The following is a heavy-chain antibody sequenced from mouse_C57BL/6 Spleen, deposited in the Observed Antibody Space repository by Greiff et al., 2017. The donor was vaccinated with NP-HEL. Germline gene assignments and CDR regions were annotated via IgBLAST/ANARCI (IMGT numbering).Heavy chain of an antibody. CDR3: AGYYGSSRDFDY. D-gene: IGHD1-1*01. CDR1: GYTFTDYY. V-gene: IGHV1-19*01. J-gene: IGHJ2*01. Sequence: VQLQQSGPVLVKPGASVKMSCKASGYTFTDYYMNWVKQSHGKSLEWIGVINPYNGGTSYNQKFKGKATLTVDKSSSTAYMELNSLTSEDSAVYYCAGYYGSSRDFDYWGQGTTLTVSS. CDR2: INPYNGGT.